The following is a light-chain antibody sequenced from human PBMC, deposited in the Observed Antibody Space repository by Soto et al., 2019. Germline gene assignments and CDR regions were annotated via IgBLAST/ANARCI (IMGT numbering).Light chain of an antibody. CDR1: QSVDNY. Sequence: EIVLTQSPDTLSLSPGERATLSCRASQSVDNYLAWYQQRPGQDPRLLIYDASNRASGIPARFSGSGSGTDFTLTISSLEPEDVAVYYCQQRSTGPPLTFGGGTKVEIK. J-gene: IGKJ4*01. CDR3: QQRSTGPPLT. CDR2: DAS. V-gene: IGKV3-11*01.